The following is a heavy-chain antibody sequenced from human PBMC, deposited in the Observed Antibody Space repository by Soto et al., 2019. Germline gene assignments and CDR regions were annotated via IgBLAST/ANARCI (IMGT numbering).Heavy chain of an antibody. CDR2: FSDSGST. V-gene: IGHV4-34*01. Sequence: SETLSLTCAVYGESFSGNYWSWIRQPPGKGLEWIGEFSDSGSTNYNPSLKSRVTISEDMSKSQFSLKLSSVTAADTAVYYCARGNFYYGMDVWGQGTTVTVSS. CDR1: GESFSGNY. J-gene: IGHJ6*02. CDR3: ARGNFYYGMDV.